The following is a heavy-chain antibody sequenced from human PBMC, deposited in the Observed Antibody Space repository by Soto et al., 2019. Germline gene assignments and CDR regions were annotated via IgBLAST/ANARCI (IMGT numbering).Heavy chain of an antibody. V-gene: IGHV3-30-3*01. D-gene: IGHD6-6*01. CDR1: GFTFSSYA. CDR2: ISYDGSNK. CDR3: ARISSSGYFDL. J-gene: IGHJ2*01. Sequence: VQLVESGGGVVQPGRSLRLSCAASGFTFSSYAMHWVRQAPGKGLEWVAVISYDGSNKYYADSVKGRFTISRDNSKNTLYLQMNSLRAEDTAVYYCARISSSGYFDLWGRGTLVTVSS.